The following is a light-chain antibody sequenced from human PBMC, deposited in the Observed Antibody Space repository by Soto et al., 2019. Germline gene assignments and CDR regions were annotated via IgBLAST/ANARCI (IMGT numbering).Light chain of an antibody. V-gene: IGLV2-14*03. CDR1: SSDVGGYDY. CDR3: SSYTSSNTLVV. CDR2: DVS. J-gene: IGLJ2*01. Sequence: QSVLTQPASVSGSPGQSVTISCTGTSSDVGGYDYVSWYQQHPGKAPKLMIYDVSNRPSGVSNRFSGSKSGNTASLTLSGLEAEDEADSYCSSYTSSNTLVVFGRGTQLTVL.